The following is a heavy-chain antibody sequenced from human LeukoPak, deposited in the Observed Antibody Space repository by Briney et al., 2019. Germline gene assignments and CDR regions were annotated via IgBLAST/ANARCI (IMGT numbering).Heavy chain of an antibody. CDR2: INLNSGGT. J-gene: IGHJ4*02. V-gene: IGHV1-2*02. CDR1: GYTFTGYY. D-gene: IGHD3-9*01. CDR3: ARSPHILTGENFDY. Sequence: GASVKVSCKASGYTFTGYYMHWVRQAPGQGLEWMGWINLNSGGTNYPQKFQDRVTMTRDTSISTAYMELSRLRSNDTAVYYCARSPHILTGENFDYWGQGTLVTVSS.